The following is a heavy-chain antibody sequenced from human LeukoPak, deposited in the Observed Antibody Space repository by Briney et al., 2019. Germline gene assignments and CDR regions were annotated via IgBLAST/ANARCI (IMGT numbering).Heavy chain of an antibody. D-gene: IGHD6-13*01. CDR2: ISYDGNNK. J-gene: IGHJ4*02. Sequence: GGSLRLSCAASGFTFSSYAMHWVRQAPGKGLEWVAVISYDGNNKYYADSVKGRFTISRDNSKNTLYLQMNSLRAEDTALYYCAKAAAAPGFDFWGQGTLVTVSS. CDR1: GFTFSSYA. V-gene: IGHV3-30*07. CDR3: AKAAAAPGFDF.